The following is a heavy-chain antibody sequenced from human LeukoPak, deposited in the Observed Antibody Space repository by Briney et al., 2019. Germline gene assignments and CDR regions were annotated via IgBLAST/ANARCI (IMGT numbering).Heavy chain of an antibody. D-gene: IGHD2-21*01. Sequence: PGGSLRLSCAASGFTFSSYWMSWVRQAPGKGLEWVSSISSNSEYIYYAESAKGRFTISRDNAKNSLFLQMNSLRAEDTAVYYCARGLCGGDCYDYWGQGTLVTVSS. J-gene: IGHJ4*02. CDR3: ARGLCGGDCYDY. CDR2: ISSNSEYI. CDR1: GFTFSSYW. V-gene: IGHV3-21*01.